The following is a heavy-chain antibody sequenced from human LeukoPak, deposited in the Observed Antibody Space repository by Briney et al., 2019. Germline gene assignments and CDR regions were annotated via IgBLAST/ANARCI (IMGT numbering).Heavy chain of an antibody. D-gene: IGHD3-10*01. Sequence: SETLSLTCTVSGGSISSSGYYWSWIRQHPGKGLEWIGYIYYSGSTYYNPSLKSRVTISVDTSKNQFSLKLNSVTAADTAVYYCARDLAGSYWFDPWGQGTLVTVSS. J-gene: IGHJ5*02. V-gene: IGHV4-31*03. CDR1: GGSISSSGYY. CDR3: ARDLAGSYWFDP. CDR2: IYYSGST.